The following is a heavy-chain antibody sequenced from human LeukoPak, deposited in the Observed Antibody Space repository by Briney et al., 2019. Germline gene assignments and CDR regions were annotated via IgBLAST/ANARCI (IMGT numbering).Heavy chain of an antibody. CDR1: GYSFTSYW. V-gene: IGHV5-51*01. J-gene: IGHJ5*02. Sequence: GESLKISCEASGYSFTSYWIAGVRQMPGKGLEWMGITYPGESNTRYSPSFQGQVTISVDRSIRTVYLQWNSLKASDTAMYYCARHVTTSDYESSWFDPWGQGTLVIVSS. CDR3: ARHVTTSDYESSWFDP. CDR2: TYPGESNT. D-gene: IGHD3-22*01.